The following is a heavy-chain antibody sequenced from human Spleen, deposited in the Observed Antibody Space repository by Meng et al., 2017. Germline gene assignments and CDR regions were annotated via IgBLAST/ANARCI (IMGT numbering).Heavy chain of an antibody. Sequence: GGSLRLSCAASGFTFSSYAMHWVRQAPGKGLEWVAVISYDGSNKYYADSVKGRFTISRDNSKNTLYLQMNSLRADDTSVYYCARLDSPLDYWGQGTLVTVSS. CDR3: ARLDSPLDY. CDR1: GFTFSSYA. J-gene: IGHJ4*02. V-gene: IGHV3-30*04. CDR2: ISYDGSNK.